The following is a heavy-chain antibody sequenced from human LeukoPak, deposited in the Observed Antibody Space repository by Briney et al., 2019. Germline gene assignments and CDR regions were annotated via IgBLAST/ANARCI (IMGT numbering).Heavy chain of an antibody. V-gene: IGHV3-23*01. Sequence: GGSLRLSCAASGFTFSSYDMTWVRQAPGRGLEWVSSIRPSGDNTYYGDSVKGRFTISRDNAKNSLYLQMNSLRAEDTALYYCARSAPADPLTGALDYWGQGTLVTVSS. D-gene: IGHD1-26*01. CDR2: IRPSGDNT. CDR1: GFTFSSYD. CDR3: ARSAPADPLTGALDY. J-gene: IGHJ4*02.